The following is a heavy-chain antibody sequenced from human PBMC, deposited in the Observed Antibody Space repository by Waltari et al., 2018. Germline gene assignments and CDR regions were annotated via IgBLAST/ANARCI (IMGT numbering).Heavy chain of an antibody. CDR2: IHPNCGNT. J-gene: IGHJ4*02. V-gene: IGHV1-8*02. CDR3: ARKTSRTIEY. Sequence: QVQMVQSGAEAKKPRASVNVSCKASGYSFTNFDINWVRQATGQGVEWMGWIHPNCGNTGYAEKFQDSVTMASNISISSAYVELRSLGSDDTAVYYCARKTSRTIEYWGQGTLVTVSS. CDR1: GYSFTNFD. D-gene: IGHD2-2*01.